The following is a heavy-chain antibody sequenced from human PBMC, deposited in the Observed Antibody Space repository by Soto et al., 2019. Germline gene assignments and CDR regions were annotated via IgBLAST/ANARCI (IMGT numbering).Heavy chain of an antibody. CDR2: IIPIFGTG. V-gene: IGHV1-69*13. J-gene: IGHJ5*02. CDR1: GGTFSSYA. CDR3: ARDLPRLRTSSLRFGWFDI. D-gene: IGHD3-10*01. Sequence: GASVKVSCKSSGGTFSSYAISWVRQAPGKGLEWMGGIIPIFGTGDYAQKFHGRVTITADESTSTAYMAPSSLRSEGTAEYYCARDLPRLRTSSLRFGWFDIWGQGTLVTVSS.